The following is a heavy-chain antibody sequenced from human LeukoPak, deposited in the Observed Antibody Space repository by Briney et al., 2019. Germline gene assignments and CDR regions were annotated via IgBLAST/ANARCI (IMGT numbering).Heavy chain of an antibody. CDR2: IYYSGST. D-gene: IGHD6-19*01. CDR1: GGSISSSSYY. CDR3: ASRQEHPTVAVAGGVIDY. V-gene: IGHV4-39*01. Sequence: SETLSLTCTVSGGSISSSSYYWGWIRQPPGTGLEWIGSIYYSGSTYYNPSLKSRVTISVDTSKNQFSLKLSSVTAADTAVYYCASRQEHPTVAVAGGVIDYWGQGTLVTVSP. J-gene: IGHJ4*02.